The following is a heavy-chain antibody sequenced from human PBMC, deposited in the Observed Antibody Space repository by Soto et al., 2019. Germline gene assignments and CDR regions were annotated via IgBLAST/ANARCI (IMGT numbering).Heavy chain of an antibody. CDR2: IKSKTDGGTT. CDR1: GFTFSNGW. V-gene: IGHV3-15*01. CDR3: TTDRYYDSSGYYYADFDY. J-gene: IGHJ4*02. Sequence: PGGSLRLSCAASGFTFSNGWMSWVRQAPGKGLEWVGRIKSKTDGGTTDYAAPVKGRFTISRDDSKNTLYLQMNSLKTEDTAVYYCTTDRYYDSSGYYYADFDYWGQGTLVTVSS. D-gene: IGHD3-22*01.